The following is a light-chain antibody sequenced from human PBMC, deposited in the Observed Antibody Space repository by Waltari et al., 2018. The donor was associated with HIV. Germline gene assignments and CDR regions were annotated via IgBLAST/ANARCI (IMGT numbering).Light chain of an antibody. V-gene: IGLV3-25*03. CDR3: QSADSSGTYVV. Sequence: SYELTQPPSVSVSPGQTARINCSGDALPKQFAYWYQQKPGQAPVRVIYKESERPSGIPERFSGSSSGTTVTLTISGVQAEDEGDYFCQSADSSGTYVVFGGGTKLTVL. CDR2: KES. CDR1: ALPKQF. J-gene: IGLJ2*01.